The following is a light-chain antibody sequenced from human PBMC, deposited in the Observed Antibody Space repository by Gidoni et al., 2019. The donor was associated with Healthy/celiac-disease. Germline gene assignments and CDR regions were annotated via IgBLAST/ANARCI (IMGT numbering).Light chain of an antibody. CDR1: QSISSY. CDR3: QQSYSTHGT. CDR2: AAS. Sequence: DIQMTQTPSSLSASVGDRLTITCRASQSISSYLNWSQQKPGKDPKLLIYAASSLQSGVPSRFSGSGSGTDFTLTISSLHAEDFATYYCQQSYSTHGTFGQGTKLEIK. V-gene: IGKV1-39*01. J-gene: IGKJ1*01.